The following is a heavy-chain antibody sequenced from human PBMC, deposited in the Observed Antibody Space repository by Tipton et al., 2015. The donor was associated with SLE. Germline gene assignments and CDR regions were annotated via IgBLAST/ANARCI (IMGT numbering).Heavy chain of an antibody. CDR2: LWYDGSKK. J-gene: IGHJ4*02. V-gene: IGHV3-33*06. CDR1: GFTFSNSG. D-gene: IGHD6-19*01. CDR3: AKAIAVAGPFDF. Sequence: RSLRLSCTASGFTFSNSGMHWVRQIPGKGLEWVAILWYDGSKKYYADSVKGRFTISRDNSKNTLYLQMNALRAEDTAVYYCAKAIAVAGPFDFWGQGTLVTVSS.